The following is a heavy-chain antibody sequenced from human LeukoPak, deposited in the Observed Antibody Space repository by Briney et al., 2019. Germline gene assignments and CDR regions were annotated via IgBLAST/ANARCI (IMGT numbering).Heavy chain of an antibody. V-gene: IGHV3-48*03. D-gene: IGHD4-17*01. CDR2: ISSSGSTI. J-gene: IGHJ4*02. CDR3: ACLRGPSDY. CDR1: GFTFSSYE. Sequence: GGSLRLSCAASGFTFSSYEMNWVRQAPGKGLEWVSYISSSGSTIYYADSVKGRFTISRDNTKNSLYLQMDSLTADDTSVYFCACLRGPSDYWGQGTLVTVSS.